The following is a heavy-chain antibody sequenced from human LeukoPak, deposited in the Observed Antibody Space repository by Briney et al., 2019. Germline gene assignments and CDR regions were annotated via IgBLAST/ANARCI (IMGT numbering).Heavy chain of an antibody. V-gene: IGHV1-2*04. D-gene: IGHD2-2*02. CDR3: ATDIVVVPAAIGGVDY. Sequence: GASVKVSCKASGYTFTGYYMHWVRQAPGQGLEWMGWINPNSGGTNYAQKFQGWVTMTRDTSISTAYMELSRLRSDDTAVYYCATDIVVVPAAIGGVDYWGQGTLVTVSS. CDR1: GYTFTGYY. J-gene: IGHJ4*02. CDR2: INPNSGGT.